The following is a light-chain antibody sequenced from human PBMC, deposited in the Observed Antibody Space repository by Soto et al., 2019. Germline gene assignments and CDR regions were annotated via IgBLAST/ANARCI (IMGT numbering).Light chain of an antibody. Sequence: QSVLTQPPSVSGAPGQRVSISCTGSNTNIGAGYDVNWYQQLPGTAPKLLIYANINRPSGVPDRFSGSKSGASAFLVITGLQAEDEADDYCQSYDSSLSAWKVFGGGTKLTVL. V-gene: IGLV1-40*01. CDR1: NTNIGAGYD. CDR3: QSYDSSLSAWKV. CDR2: ANI. J-gene: IGLJ3*02.